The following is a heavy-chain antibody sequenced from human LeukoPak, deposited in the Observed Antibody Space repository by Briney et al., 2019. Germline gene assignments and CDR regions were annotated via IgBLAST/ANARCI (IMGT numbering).Heavy chain of an antibody. CDR3: ARGHNEGAYYYGFTH. J-gene: IGHJ4*02. Sequence: SETLSLTCAVYGGSFSGYYWTWIRQPPAKGLEWIGEINRSGGTNYNPSLKSRVTISGDTSKNQFSLKLSSVTDADTALYYCARGHNEGAYYYGFTHWGQGTLVTVSS. V-gene: IGHV4-34*01. CDR1: GGSFSGYY. D-gene: IGHD3-3*01. CDR2: INRSGGT.